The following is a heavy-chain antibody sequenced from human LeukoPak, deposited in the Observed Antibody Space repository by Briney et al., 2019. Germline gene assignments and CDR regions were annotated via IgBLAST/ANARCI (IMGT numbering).Heavy chain of an antibody. J-gene: IGHJ6*04. V-gene: IGHV4-59*12. D-gene: IGHD3-10*02. Sequence: SETLSLTCTVSGGSISSYYWSWIRQPPGKGLEWIGYIYYSGSTNYNPSLKSRVTISVDTSKNQFSLKLSSVTAADTAVHYCARLPVRGVMEMDVWGKGTTVTVSS. CDR3: ARLPVRGVMEMDV. CDR1: GGSISSYY. CDR2: IYYSGST.